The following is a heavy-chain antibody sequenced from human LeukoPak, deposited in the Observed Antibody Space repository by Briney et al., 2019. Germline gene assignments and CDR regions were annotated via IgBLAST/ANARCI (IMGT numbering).Heavy chain of an antibody. CDR3: ARGGLRVMVYRLYYMDV. D-gene: IGHD2-8*01. Sequence: GASLRVSCKASGYNLMDHAMHWVRQAPGQGLEWMGWINPNSGDTKYAQKFQGRVTMTRDTSISTAYMELTRLRSDDTAVYYCARGGLRVMVYRLYYMDVWGKGTTVTVSS. V-gene: IGHV1-2*02. CDR2: INPNSGDT. J-gene: IGHJ6*03. CDR1: GYNLMDHA.